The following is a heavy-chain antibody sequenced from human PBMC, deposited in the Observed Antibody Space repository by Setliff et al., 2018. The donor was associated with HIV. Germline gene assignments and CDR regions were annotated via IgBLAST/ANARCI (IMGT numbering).Heavy chain of an antibody. J-gene: IGHJ5*02. CDR1: GDSISSGGFY. CDR2: IHYSGRT. D-gene: IGHD2-15*01. Sequence: SETLSLTCTVSGDSISSGGFYCNWFRQYPEKGLEWIGWIHYSGRTNFNPSLRSRATISFDTSKNQFSMNLTSVTAADTAVYYCARAPFRGGSFGWFDPWGQGTLVTVSS. CDR3: ARAPFRGGSFGWFDP. V-gene: IGHV4-31*03.